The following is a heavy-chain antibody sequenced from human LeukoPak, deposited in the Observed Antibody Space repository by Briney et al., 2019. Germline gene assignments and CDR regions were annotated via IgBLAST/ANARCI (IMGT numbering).Heavy chain of an antibody. CDR2: VNPNSGGT. J-gene: IGHJ4*02. Sequence: ASVKVSCKASGYTFTGYYMHWVRQAPGQRLEWMGWVNPNSGGTNYAQKFQGRVTMTRDTSISTAYMELSRLTSDDTAVYYCARVIEYSGCDFRFDYWGQGTLVTVSS. D-gene: IGHD5-12*01. CDR3: ARVIEYSGCDFRFDY. V-gene: IGHV1-2*02. CDR1: GYTFTGYY.